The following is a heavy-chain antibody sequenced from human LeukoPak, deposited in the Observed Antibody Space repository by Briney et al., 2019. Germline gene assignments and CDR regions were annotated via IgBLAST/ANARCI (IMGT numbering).Heavy chain of an antibody. CDR1: GFTFSGYG. V-gene: IGHV3-30*02. D-gene: IGHD3-10*01. CDR2: IHYDGARS. CDR3: VKAIWVAATSSWFCLDY. Sequence: GGSLRLSYAASGFTFSGYGMHWVRQAPGKGLEWVAFIHYDGARSYYADSVKGRFTISRDNSRNTLYLQMNSLRPEDTAVYYCVKAIWVAATSSWFCLDYWGQGTLVTVSS. J-gene: IGHJ4*02.